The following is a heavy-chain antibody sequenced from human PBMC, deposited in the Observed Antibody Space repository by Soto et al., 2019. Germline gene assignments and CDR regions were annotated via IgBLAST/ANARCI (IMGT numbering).Heavy chain of an antibody. CDR3: ERSLAHCSSTSCYSWGLFDY. CDR2: ISAYNGNT. D-gene: IGHD2-2*02. J-gene: IGHJ4*02. V-gene: IGHV1-18*04. Sequence: ASVKVSCNASGYTFTSYGISWVRQAPGQGLEWMGWISAYNGNTNYAQKLQGRVTMTTDTSTSTAYMELRSLRSDDTAVYYCERSLAHCSSTSCYSWGLFDYWGQGTLVTVSS. CDR1: GYTFTSYG.